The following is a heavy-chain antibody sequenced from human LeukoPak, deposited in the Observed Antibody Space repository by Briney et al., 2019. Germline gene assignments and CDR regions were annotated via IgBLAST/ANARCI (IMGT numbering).Heavy chain of an antibody. CDR3: ARNYGDYMLNWFDP. Sequence: ASVKVSCKASGYTFTRYYMHWVRQAPGQGGEWMGWINPNSGGTNYAQKFQGRVTMTRDTSISTAYMELSRLRSDDTAVYYCARNYGDYMLNWFDPWGQGTLVTVSS. V-gene: IGHV1-2*02. CDR1: GYTFTRYY. CDR2: INPNSGGT. J-gene: IGHJ5*02. D-gene: IGHD4-17*01.